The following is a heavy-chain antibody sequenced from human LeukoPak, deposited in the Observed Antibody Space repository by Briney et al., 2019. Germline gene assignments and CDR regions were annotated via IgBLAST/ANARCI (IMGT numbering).Heavy chain of an antibody. Sequence: ASVKVSCKASGYTFTSYNINWVRQATGQGLEWMGWMNPNSGNTGYAQKFQGRVTMTRSTSISTAYMELSSLRFEDTAVYYCTRSVRNGHIDYWGQGTLVTVSS. CDR1: GYTFTSYN. CDR3: TRSVRNGHIDY. J-gene: IGHJ4*02. V-gene: IGHV1-8*01. CDR2: MNPNSGNT. D-gene: IGHD2-21*01.